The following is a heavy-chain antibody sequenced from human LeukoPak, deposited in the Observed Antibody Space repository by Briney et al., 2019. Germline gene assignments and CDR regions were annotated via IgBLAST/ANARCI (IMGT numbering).Heavy chain of an antibody. CDR1: GYTFTSYY. J-gene: IGHJ3*02. V-gene: IGHV1-46*01. CDR3: ARGSSGSWMMHAFDI. CDR2: INPSGGST. D-gene: IGHD1-26*01. Sequence: ASVKVSCKASGYTFTSYYMHWVRQAPGQGLEWMGIINPSGGSTSYAQKFQSRVTMTRDMSTSTVYMELSSLRSEDTAVYYCARGSSGSWMMHAFDIWGQGTMVTVSS.